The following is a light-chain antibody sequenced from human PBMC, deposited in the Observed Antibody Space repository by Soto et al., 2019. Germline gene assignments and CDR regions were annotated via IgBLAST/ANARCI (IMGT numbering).Light chain of an antibody. CDR1: QSISSW. CDR2: KAS. J-gene: IGKJ1*01. Sequence: DIQMTQSPSTLSASVGDRVTITCRASQSISSWLAWYQQKPGKAPKLLIYKASSLESGVPSRFSGSGSGTEFTLTISSLQPDDFATYXXXQYXXXXATFXXGTKVDIK. V-gene: IGKV1-5*03. CDR3: XQYXXXXAT.